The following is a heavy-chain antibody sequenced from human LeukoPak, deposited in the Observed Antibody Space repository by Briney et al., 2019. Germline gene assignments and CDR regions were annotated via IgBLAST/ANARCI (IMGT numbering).Heavy chain of an antibody. CDR3: AKGGATVIDY. CDR1: GFTFSSYW. V-gene: IGHV3-74*01. D-gene: IGHD4-17*01. J-gene: IGHJ4*02. CDR2: INSDGIST. Sequence: PGGSLRLSCAASGFTFSSYWMHWVRQAPGKGLVWVSRINSDGISTSYADSVKGRFTISRDNAKSTLYLQMNSLRADDTAVYYCAKGGATVIDYWGQGTLVTVSS.